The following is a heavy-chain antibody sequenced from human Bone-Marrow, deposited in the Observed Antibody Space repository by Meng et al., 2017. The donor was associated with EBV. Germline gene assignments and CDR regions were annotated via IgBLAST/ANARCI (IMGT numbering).Heavy chain of an antibody. CDR2: IYYSGST. V-gene: IGHV4-39*07. CDR3: ARDYYGDYKTGYLDWFDP. J-gene: IGHJ5*02. Sequence: QPTPQESGPGRVKPSETLSLTCTVSGGAISSSSSYWGWLRQPPGKGLEWIGSIYYSGSTYYNPSLKSRVTISVDTSKNQFSLKLSSVTAADTAVYYCARDYYGDYKTGYLDWFDPWGQGTLVTVSS. D-gene: IGHD4-17*01. CDR1: GGAISSSSSY.